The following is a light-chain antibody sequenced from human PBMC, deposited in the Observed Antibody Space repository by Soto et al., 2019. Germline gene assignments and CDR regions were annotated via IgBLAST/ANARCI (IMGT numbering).Light chain of an antibody. CDR1: QTLRRTY. CDR2: GAS. V-gene: IGKV3-20*01. Sequence: EIVLTQSPRSLSLSPGERATLSCRASQTLRRTYIAWYQQKPGQAPRVLIYGASKRATGIPDRFSGSGSGTDFSLTISRLEPEDFAVYYCHQYDNAPQTYGQGTKVDIK. J-gene: IGKJ2*01. CDR3: HQYDNAPQT.